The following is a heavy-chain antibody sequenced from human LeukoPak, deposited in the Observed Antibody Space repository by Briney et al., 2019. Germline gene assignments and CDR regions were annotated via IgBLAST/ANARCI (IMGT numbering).Heavy chain of an antibody. CDR2: INSDGGGA. J-gene: IGHJ5*02. CDR1: GFTFSSYA. Sequence: GGSLRLSCAASGFTFSSYAMGWVRQAPGQGLVWISRINSDGGGAIYADSVKGRFTVSRDNAKNTLYLQMNSLRAEDTAVYYCARDVPHNWFDTWGQGTLVTVSS. CDR3: ARDVPHNWFDT. V-gene: IGHV3-74*01.